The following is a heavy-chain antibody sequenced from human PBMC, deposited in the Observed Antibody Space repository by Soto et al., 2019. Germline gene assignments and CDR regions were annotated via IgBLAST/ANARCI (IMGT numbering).Heavy chain of an antibody. J-gene: IGHJ5*02. D-gene: IGHD3-10*02. CDR3: ATVARAMVATMSVNWVSP. V-gene: IGHV4-61*01. Sequence: VQLQESGPGLVQPSETLSLTCAVSGASVSSDLYYWTWLRQPPGQGLEWIGYIFYTGATNHNPTLKSRVTMTRETSKNQVSLKLRPVTAADTAAYYWATVARAMVATMSVNWVSPWGQGTLVTVSS. CDR1: GASVSSDLYY. CDR2: IFYTGAT.